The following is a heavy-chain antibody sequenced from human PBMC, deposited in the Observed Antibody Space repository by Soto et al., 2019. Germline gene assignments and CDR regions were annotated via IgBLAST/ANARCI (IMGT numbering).Heavy chain of an antibody. CDR2: IIPIFGTA. CDR3: ARSPRIAADYAYYYGMDV. J-gene: IGHJ6*02. V-gene: IGHV1-69*12. Sequence: QVQLVQSGAEVKKPGSSVKVSCKASGGTFSSYAISWVRQAPGQGLEWMGGIIPIFGTANYAQKFQGRVTITADESTSKAYMGLSSLRSEDTAVYYGARSPRIAADYAYYYGMDVWGHGTTVTVFS. CDR1: GGTFSSYA. D-gene: IGHD6-13*01.